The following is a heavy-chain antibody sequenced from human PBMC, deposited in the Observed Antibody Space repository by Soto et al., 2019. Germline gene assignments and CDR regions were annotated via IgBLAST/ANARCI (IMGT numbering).Heavy chain of an antibody. CDR2: IYYSGST. D-gene: IGHD3-3*01. CDR1: GGSISSGGYY. V-gene: IGHV4-61*08. Sequence: SETLSLTCTVSGGSISSGGYYWSWIRQHPGKGLEWIGYIYYSGSTNYNPSLKSRVTISVDTSKNQFSLKLSSVTAADTAVYYCARDHPHYDFWSGYYQVYMDVWGKGTTVTVSS. J-gene: IGHJ6*03. CDR3: ARDHPHYDFWSGYYQVYMDV.